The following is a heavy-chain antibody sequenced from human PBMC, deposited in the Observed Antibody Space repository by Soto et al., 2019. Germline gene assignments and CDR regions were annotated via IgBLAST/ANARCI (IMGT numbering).Heavy chain of an antibody. V-gene: IGHV3-23*01. CDR2: ISGSGGST. D-gene: IGHD2-15*01. J-gene: IGHJ6*02. Sequence: EVQLLESGGGLVQPGGSLRLSCAASGFTFSSYAMSWVRQAPGKGLEWVSAISGSGGSTYYADSMKGRFTISRDNSKNTLYLQMNSLRAEDTAVYYCAKVGGDIVVVVAATSYYGMDVWGQGTTVTVSS. CDR1: GFTFSSYA. CDR3: AKVGGDIVVVVAATSYYGMDV.